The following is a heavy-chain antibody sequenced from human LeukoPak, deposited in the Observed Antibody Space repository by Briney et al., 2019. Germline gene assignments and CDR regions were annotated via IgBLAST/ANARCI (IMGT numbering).Heavy chain of an antibody. CDR1: GGSISSSSYY. J-gene: IGHJ4*02. CDR2: IYYSGST. V-gene: IGHV4-39*07. D-gene: IGHD1-26*01. Sequence: SETLSLTCTVSGGSISSSSYYWGWIRQPPGKGLEWIGSIYYSGSTYYNPSLKSRVTISVDTSKNQFSLKLSSVTAADTAVYYCARAWGELEDYWGQGTLVTVSS. CDR3: ARAWGELEDY.